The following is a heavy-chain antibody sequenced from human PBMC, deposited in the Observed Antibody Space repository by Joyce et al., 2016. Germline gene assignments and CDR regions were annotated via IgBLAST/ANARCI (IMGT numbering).Heavy chain of an antibody. J-gene: IGHJ6*02. CDR2: ISATSYYI. D-gene: IGHD3-16*01. CDR3: ARGGISYYYAMDV. V-gene: IGHV3-21*01. CDR1: GSTVSSSS. Sequence: QLVESGGGVVKAGGSLRLSCEASGSTVSSSSMGWYRQAPGKGLGLVAAISATSYYIYHAETVRGRFTVSRDNAKKTLDLQMNSLRAEDAAVFYCARGGISYYYAMDVWGQGTTVTVSS.